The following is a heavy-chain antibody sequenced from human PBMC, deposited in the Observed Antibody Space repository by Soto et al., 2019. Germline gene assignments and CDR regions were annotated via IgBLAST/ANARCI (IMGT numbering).Heavy chain of an antibody. D-gene: IGHD1-1*01. J-gene: IGHJ4*02. V-gene: IGHV3-23*01. Sequence: GGSLRLSCAASGFTFSSYAMSWVRQAPGKGLEWVSAISGSGGSTYYADSVKGRFTISRDNSKNTLYLQMNSLRAEDTAVYYCAKVTGYNWNDPATVALDYWGQGTLVTVSS. CDR3: AKVTGYNWNDPATVALDY. CDR1: GFTFSSYA. CDR2: ISGSGGST.